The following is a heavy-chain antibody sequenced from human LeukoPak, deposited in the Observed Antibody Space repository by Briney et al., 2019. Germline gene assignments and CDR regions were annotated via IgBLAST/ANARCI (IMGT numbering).Heavy chain of an antibody. J-gene: IGHJ4*02. D-gene: IGHD1-1*01. Sequence: SETLSLTCTVSGDSISSNTYYWGWIRQPPGKGLEWIGSIYYSGSPYYNPSLESRVTISVDTSKNQFSLRLSSVTAADTAVYYCATWRTAKTGFDYWGQGTLVTVSS. CDR1: GDSISSNTYY. V-gene: IGHV4-39*01. CDR2: IYYSGSP. CDR3: ATWRTAKTGFDY.